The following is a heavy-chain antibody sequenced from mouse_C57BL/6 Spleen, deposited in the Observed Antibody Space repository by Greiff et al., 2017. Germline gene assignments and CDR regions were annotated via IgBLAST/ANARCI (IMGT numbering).Heavy chain of an antibody. V-gene: IGHV1-76*01. CDR1: GYTFTDYY. Sequence: VQLQQSGAELVRPGASVKLSCKASGYTFTDYYINWVKQRPGQGLEWIARIYPGSGNTYYNEKFKGKATLTAEKSSSTAYMQLSSLTSEDSAVYCCARGDYFDYWGQGTTLTVSS. CDR3: ARGDYFDY. CDR2: IYPGSGNT. J-gene: IGHJ2*01.